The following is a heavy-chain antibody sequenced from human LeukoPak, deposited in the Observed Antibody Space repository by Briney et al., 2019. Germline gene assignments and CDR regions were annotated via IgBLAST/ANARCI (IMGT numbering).Heavy chain of an antibody. CDR3: AAYRSGTHYNSYYFDD. D-gene: IGHD3-10*01. CDR2: IHYSGNT. CDR1: GDSIRGNY. Sequence: PSETLSLTCSISGDSIRGNYWSWIRQPPGKGLEWIGYIHYSGNTNYNPSLKSRVSISVDTSKNQFSLKLTSVTAADTAVYYCAAYRSGTHYNSYYFDDWGQGTLVTVSS. J-gene: IGHJ4*02. V-gene: IGHV4-59*08.